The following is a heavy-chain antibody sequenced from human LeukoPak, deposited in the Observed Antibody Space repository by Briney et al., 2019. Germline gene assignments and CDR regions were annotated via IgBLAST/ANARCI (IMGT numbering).Heavy chain of an antibody. Sequence: GGSLRLSCAASGFTFSSYGLHWVRQAPGKGLEWVAFIRYGGSNKYYADSVKGGFTISRDNSKNTLYLQMNSLRAEDTAVYYCASLDIVVVPAASGTDWFDPWGQGTLVTVSS. D-gene: IGHD2-2*01. CDR2: IRYGGSNK. CDR3: ASLDIVVVPAASGTDWFDP. V-gene: IGHV3-30*02. CDR1: GFTFSSYG. J-gene: IGHJ5*02.